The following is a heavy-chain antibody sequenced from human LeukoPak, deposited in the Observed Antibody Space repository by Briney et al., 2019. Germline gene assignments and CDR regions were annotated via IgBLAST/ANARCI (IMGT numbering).Heavy chain of an antibody. CDR1: GGTFISYA. CDR2: IIPIFGTA. V-gene: IGHV1-69*05. D-gene: IGHD6-13*01. J-gene: IGHJ4*02. Sequence: SVKVSCKASGGTFISYAISWVRQAPGQGLEWMGRIIPIFGTANYAQKFQGRVTITTDESTSTAYMELSSLRSEDTAVHYCARDNGGYSSRAFDYWGQGTLVTVSS. CDR3: ARDNGGYSSRAFDY.